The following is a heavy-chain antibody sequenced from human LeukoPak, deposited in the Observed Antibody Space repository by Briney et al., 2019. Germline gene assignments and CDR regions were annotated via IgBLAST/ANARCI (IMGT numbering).Heavy chain of an antibody. Sequence: SETLSLPCTVSGGSISSGDYYWSWIRQPPGKGLEWIGYIYYSGSTYYNPSLKSRVTISVDTSKNQFSLKLSSVTAADTAVYYCASYSSSSWYANFDYWGQGTLVTVSS. V-gene: IGHV4-30-4*08. CDR3: ASYSSSSWYANFDY. CDR1: GGSISSGDYY. D-gene: IGHD6-13*01. CDR2: IYYSGST. J-gene: IGHJ4*02.